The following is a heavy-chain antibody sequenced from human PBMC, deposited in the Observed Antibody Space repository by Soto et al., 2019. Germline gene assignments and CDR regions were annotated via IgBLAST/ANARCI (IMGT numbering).Heavy chain of an antibody. CDR1: GYTFTSYA. Sequence: ASVNVSFKASGYTFTSYAMHWVRQAPGQRLELMGWINAGNGNTKYSQKFQGRVTITRXIXXXXAXMXLXXXXSEXTAVYYCARDRGYSYGDCYDYWGRGTLDTVSS. V-gene: IGHV1-3*01. D-gene: IGHD5-18*01. CDR2: INAGNGNT. J-gene: IGHJ4*02. CDR3: ARDRGYSYGDCYDY.